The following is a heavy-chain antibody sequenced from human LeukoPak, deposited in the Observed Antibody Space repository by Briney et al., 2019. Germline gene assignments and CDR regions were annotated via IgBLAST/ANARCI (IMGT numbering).Heavy chain of an antibody. V-gene: IGHV3-30-3*01. CDR1: GFTFSTYA. CDR2: ISYDGNNK. J-gene: IGHJ6*02. CDR3: ARGRKYSYGTYYYGLDV. Sequence: GGSLRLSCVASGFTFSTYAMHWVRQAPGKGLEWVAVISYDGNNKYYADSVKGRFTISRDNSKNTLYLQMNSLRAEDTAVYYCARGRKYSYGTYYYGLDVWGQGTTVTVCS. D-gene: IGHD5-18*01.